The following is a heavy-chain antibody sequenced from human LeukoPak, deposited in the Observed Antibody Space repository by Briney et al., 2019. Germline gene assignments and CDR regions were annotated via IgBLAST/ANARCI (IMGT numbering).Heavy chain of an antibody. Sequence: SETLSLTCAVSGYSISSGYYWGWIRQPPGKGLEWIGYVYYSGSANYNPSLESRVKISVDTSKNQFSLKLSSVTAADTAVYYCARSSSGWTRFDYWGPGTLVTVSS. J-gene: IGHJ4*02. CDR2: VYYSGSA. V-gene: IGHV4-61*01. D-gene: IGHD6-19*01. CDR1: GYSISSGYY. CDR3: ARSSSGWTRFDY.